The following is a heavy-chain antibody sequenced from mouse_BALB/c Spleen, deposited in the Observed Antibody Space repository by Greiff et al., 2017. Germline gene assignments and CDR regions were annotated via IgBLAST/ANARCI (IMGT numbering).Heavy chain of an antibody. V-gene: IGHV1-69*02. J-gene: IGHJ2*01. D-gene: IGHD2-14*01. Sequence: QVQLQQPGAELVRPGASVKLSCKASGYTFTSYWINWVKQRPGQGLEWIGNIYPSDSYTNYNQKFKDKATLTVDKSSSTAYMQLSSPTSEDSAVYYCTRSYYRYDGFDDWGQGTTLTVSS. CDR2: IYPSDSYT. CDR1: GYTFTSYW. CDR3: TRSYYRYDGFDD.